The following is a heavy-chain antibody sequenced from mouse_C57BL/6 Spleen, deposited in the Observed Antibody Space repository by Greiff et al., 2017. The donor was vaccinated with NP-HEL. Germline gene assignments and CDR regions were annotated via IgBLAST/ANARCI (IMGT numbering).Heavy chain of an antibody. D-gene: IGHD2-4*01. Sequence: EVKLVESEGGLVQPGSSMKPSCTASGFTFSDYYMAWVRQVPEKGLEWVANINYDGSSTYYLDSLKSRFIISRDNAKNILYLQMSSLKSEDTATYYCARVGDYDGEYFDYWGQGTTLTVSS. V-gene: IGHV5-16*01. CDR2: INYDGSST. CDR1: GFTFSDYY. J-gene: IGHJ2*01. CDR3: ARVGDYDGEYFDY.